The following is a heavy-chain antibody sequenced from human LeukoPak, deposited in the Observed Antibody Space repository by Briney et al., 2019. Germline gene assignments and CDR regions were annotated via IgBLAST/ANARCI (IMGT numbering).Heavy chain of an antibody. J-gene: IGHJ5*02. CDR2: IYTSGST. D-gene: IGHD5-18*01. CDR1: GGSISSYY. V-gene: IGHV4-4*07. Sequence: SETLSLTCTVSGGSISSYYWSWIRQPAGKGLKWIGRIYTSGSTNYNPSLKSRVTMSVDTSKNQFSLKLSSVTAADTAVYYCARDRPSPAMARGDWFDPWGQGTLVTVSS. CDR3: ARDRPSPAMARGDWFDP.